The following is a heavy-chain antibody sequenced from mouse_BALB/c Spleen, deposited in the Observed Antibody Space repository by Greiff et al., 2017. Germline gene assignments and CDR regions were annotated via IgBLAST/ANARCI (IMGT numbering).Heavy chain of an antibody. CDR2: IDPSDSET. J-gene: IGHJ4*01. Sequence: VQGVESGTVLARPGASVKISCKASGYSFTSYWMHWVKQRPGQGLEWIGMIDPSDSETRLNQKFKDKATLTVDKSSSTAYMQLSSPTSEDSAVYYCARRWDDAMDYWGQGTSVTVSS. D-gene: IGHD4-1*01. CDR1: GYSFTSYW. CDR3: ARRWDDAMDY. V-gene: IGHV1S126*01.